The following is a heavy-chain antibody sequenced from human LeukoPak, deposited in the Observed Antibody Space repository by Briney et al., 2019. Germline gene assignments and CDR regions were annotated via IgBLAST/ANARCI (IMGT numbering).Heavy chain of an antibody. D-gene: IGHD3-22*01. J-gene: IGHJ3*02. CDR2: IYTSGST. CDR3: ARDLGFYYDSSGYYHHDAFDI. CDR1: GGSISSGSYY. V-gene: IGHV4-61*02. Sequence: SQTLSLTCTVSGGSISSGSYYWSWIRQPAGKGLEWIERIYTSGSTNYNPSLKSRVTISVDTSKNQFSLKLSSVTAADTAVYYCARDLGFYYDSSGYYHHDAFDIWGQGTMVTVSS.